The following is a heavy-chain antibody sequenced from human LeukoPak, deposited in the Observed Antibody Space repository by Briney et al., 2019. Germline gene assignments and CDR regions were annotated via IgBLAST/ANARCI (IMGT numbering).Heavy chain of an antibody. Sequence: SETLSLTCTVSGGSISSYYWSWIRQPPGKGLEWIGYIHYRGSTNYNPSLKSRVTISVDTSKDQFSRKLSSVTAADTAVYYCAGGVGELLAYYFDYWGQGTLVTVSS. D-gene: IGHD3-10*01. CDR3: AGGVGELLAYYFDY. CDR1: GGSISSYY. J-gene: IGHJ4*02. CDR2: IHYRGST. V-gene: IGHV4-59*01.